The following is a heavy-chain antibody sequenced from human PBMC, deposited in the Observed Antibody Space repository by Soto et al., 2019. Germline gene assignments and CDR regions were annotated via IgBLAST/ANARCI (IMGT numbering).Heavy chain of an antibody. CDR2: SYSGGTT. V-gene: IGHV3-53*01. CDR1: GFTFSGYY. J-gene: IGHJ6*02. Sequence: PGGSLRLSCEASGFTFSGYYMTWIRQAPGKGLEWISYFSYSGGTTDYADSVKGRFTISRDNSKNTLYLQMNSLRAEDTAVYYCARVIEAYSNYGMDVWGQGTTVTVSS. D-gene: IGHD3-16*02. CDR3: ARVIEAYSNYGMDV.